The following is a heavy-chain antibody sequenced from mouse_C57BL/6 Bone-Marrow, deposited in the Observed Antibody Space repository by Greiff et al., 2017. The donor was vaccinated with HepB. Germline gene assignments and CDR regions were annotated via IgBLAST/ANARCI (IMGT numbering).Heavy chain of an antibody. CDR1: GYTFTSYW. V-gene: IGHV1-55*01. CDR2: IYPGSGST. J-gene: IGHJ2*01. D-gene: IGHD1-2*01. CDR3: ARERYYGLGGFDY. Sequence: QVQLQQSGAELVKPGASVKMSCKASGYTFTSYWITWVKQRPGQGLEWIGDIYPGSGSTNYNEKFKSKATLTVDTSSSTAYMQLSSLTSEDSAVYYCARERYYGLGGFDYWGQGTTLTVSS.